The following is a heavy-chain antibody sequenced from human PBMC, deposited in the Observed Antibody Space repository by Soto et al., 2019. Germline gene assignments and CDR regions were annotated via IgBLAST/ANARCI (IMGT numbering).Heavy chain of an antibody. CDR1: GGSISSYY. CDR3: ARLRYSSSSFWLDY. CDR2: IYYSGST. J-gene: IGHJ4*02. D-gene: IGHD6-13*01. Sequence: SETLSLTCTVSGGSISSYYWSWIRQPPGKGLEWIGYIYYSGSTNYNPSLKSRVTISVDTSKNQFSLKLSSVTAADTAVYYCARLRYSSSSFWLDYWGQGTLVTVSS. V-gene: IGHV4-59*01.